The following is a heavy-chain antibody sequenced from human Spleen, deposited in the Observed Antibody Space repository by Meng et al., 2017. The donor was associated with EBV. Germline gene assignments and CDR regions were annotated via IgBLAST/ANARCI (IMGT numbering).Heavy chain of an antibody. V-gene: IGHV4-34*01. D-gene: IGHD2-15*01. Sequence: VPLQQGGEGLLKPSETLPLTCAVYGGSFSGYYWSWIRQPPGKGLEWIGEINHSGSTNYNPSLKSRVTISVDTSKNQFSLKLSSVTAADTAVYYCARGRDIVVVVAATGSPLYNWFDPWGQGTLVTVSS. CDR3: ARGRDIVVVVAATGSPLYNWFDP. CDR2: INHSGST. CDR1: GGSFSGYY. J-gene: IGHJ5*02.